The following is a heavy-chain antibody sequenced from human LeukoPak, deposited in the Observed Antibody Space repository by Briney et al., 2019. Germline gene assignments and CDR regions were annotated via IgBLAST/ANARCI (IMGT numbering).Heavy chain of an antibody. Sequence: GGSLRLSCAASGFTFSSYWMSWVRQAPGKGLEWVANIKQDGSEKYYVDSVKGRFTISRDNAKNSLYLQMNSLRAEDTAVYYCAKLSRALDYYGSGSYVDYWGQGTLVTVSS. V-gene: IGHV3-7*01. D-gene: IGHD3-10*01. CDR3: AKLSRALDYYGSGSYVDY. CDR1: GFTFSSYW. J-gene: IGHJ4*02. CDR2: IKQDGSEK.